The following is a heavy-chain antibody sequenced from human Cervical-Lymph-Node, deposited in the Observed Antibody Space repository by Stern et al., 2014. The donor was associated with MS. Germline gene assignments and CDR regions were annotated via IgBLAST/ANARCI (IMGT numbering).Heavy chain of an antibody. CDR2: INPNNGNT. Sequence: QVQLMQSGAEVRESGDSVKVSCKTSGYTFTHNYIHWVRQAPGQGLEWLGWINPNNGNTKNTQKFQGRVTMTRDTSISTLYMELNRLTSDDTAVYYCARGDGSSWFPYWGQGTLVTVSS. D-gene: IGHD6-13*01. V-gene: IGHV1-2*02. CDR3: ARGDGSSWFPY. CDR1: GYTFTHNY. J-gene: IGHJ4*02.